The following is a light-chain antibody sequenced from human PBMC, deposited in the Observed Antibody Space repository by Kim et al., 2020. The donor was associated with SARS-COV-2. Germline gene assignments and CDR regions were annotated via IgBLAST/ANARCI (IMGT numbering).Light chain of an antibody. Sequence: QTATLTCTGTSKNVDNRGAASLQQRQGHPPKLLSYRDNTRPSGVSERFSASRSGTTASLTITGLQPEDEADYYCSAWDTGLNGYVFGTGTKVTVL. CDR3: SAWDTGLNGYV. CDR1: SKNVDNRG. J-gene: IGLJ1*01. CDR2: RDN. V-gene: IGLV10-54*01.